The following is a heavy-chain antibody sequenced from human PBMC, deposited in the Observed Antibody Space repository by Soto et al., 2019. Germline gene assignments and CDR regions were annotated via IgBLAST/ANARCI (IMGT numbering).Heavy chain of an antibody. J-gene: IGHJ3*02. Sequence: GSLRLSCVASGFTFNTYAMTWVRQAPGKGLEWVSTISNSGEDTYYADSVKGRSTISRDNSKNTLYLQMNSLRAEDTAVYYCTKWLVRGVSAFDIWGQGTMVTVSS. V-gene: IGHV3-23*01. CDR2: ISNSGEDT. CDR1: GFTFNTYA. D-gene: IGHD3-10*01. CDR3: TKWLVRGVSAFDI.